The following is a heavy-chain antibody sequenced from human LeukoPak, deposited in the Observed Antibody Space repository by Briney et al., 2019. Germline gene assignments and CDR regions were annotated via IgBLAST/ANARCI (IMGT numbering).Heavy chain of an antibody. CDR2: IYYTGST. J-gene: IGHJ5*02. CDR3: ARDVKQQLVRWFDP. V-gene: IGHV4-39*07. Sequence: SETLSLTCTVSGGSISSISYYWGWIRQPPGKGLEWIGGIYYTGSTYYNPSLKSRVTISVDTSKNQFSLKLSSVTAADTAVYYCARDVKQQLVRWFDPWGQGTLVTVSS. CDR1: GGSISSISYY. D-gene: IGHD6-13*01.